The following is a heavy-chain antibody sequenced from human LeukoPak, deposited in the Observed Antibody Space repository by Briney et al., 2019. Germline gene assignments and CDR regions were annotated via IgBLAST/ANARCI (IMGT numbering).Heavy chain of an antibody. J-gene: IGHJ4*02. CDR3: AREANVDTGYFDY. Sequence: GGSLRLSCAASGFTFSSYEMNWVRQAPGKGLEWVSYISSSGSTIYYADSVKGRFTISRDNAKNSLYLQMNSLRAEDTAVYYCAREANVDTGYFDYWGQGTLVTVSS. CDR1: GFTFSSYE. D-gene: IGHD5-18*01. CDR2: ISSSGSTI. V-gene: IGHV3-48*03.